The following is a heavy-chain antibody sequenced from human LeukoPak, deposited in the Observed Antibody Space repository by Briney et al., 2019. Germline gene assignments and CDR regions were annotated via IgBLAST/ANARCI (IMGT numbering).Heavy chain of an antibody. J-gene: IGHJ6*02. CDR2: MNPNSGNT. Sequence: ASVKVSCKASGYTFTSYDINWVQQATGQGLEWMGWMNPNSGNTGYAQKFQGRVTMTRNTSISTAYMELSSLRSEDTAVYYCARGEGGDIVVVPAAGWGMDVWGQGTTVTVSS. CDR1: GYTFTSYD. D-gene: IGHD2-2*01. V-gene: IGHV1-8*01. CDR3: ARGEGGDIVVVPAAGWGMDV.